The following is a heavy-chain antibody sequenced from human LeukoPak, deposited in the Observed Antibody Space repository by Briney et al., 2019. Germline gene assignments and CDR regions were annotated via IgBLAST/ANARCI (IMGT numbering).Heavy chain of an antibody. J-gene: IGHJ5*02. D-gene: IGHD3-3*01. V-gene: IGHV3-30*14. CDR3: ARTLWSVWNWFDP. Sequence: GGSLRLSCAASGFTFSSYSMHWVRQAPGKGLEWVAVISYDGSNKYYADSVKGRFTISRDNSKNTLYLQMNSLRAEDTAVYYCARTLWSVWNWFDPWGQGTLVTVSS. CDR2: ISYDGSNK. CDR1: GFTFSSYS.